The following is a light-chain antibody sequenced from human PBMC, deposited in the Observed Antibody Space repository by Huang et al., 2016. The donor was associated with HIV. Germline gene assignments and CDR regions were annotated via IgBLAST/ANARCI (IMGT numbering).Light chain of an antibody. CDR2: DAS. CDR3: QQYGGSPPVT. V-gene: IGKV3D-20*01. J-gene: IGKJ4*01. CDR1: QTINNNY. Sequence: EIVLTQSPATLSLSPGERATLSCGASQTINNNYLAWYQQKPGQAPRLLIYDASFRATDTPDRCRGSGSGTDFTLTISRLEPEDFAVYFCQQYGGSPPVTFGGGTKVEIK.